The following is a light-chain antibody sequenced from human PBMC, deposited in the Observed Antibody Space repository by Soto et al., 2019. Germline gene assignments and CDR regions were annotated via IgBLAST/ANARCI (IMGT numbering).Light chain of an antibody. V-gene: IGKV2-28*01. CDR1: QSLQHSNGYNY. Sequence: DIVMTQSPLSLPVTPGEPASISCRSSQSLQHSNGYNYLDWYLQKPGQSPPLLIYLGSHRASGVPDRFSGSASGTDFTLKITRVEAEDVGVYYCMQALQTPWTFGQGTKVEIK. CDR2: LGS. J-gene: IGKJ1*01. CDR3: MQALQTPWT.